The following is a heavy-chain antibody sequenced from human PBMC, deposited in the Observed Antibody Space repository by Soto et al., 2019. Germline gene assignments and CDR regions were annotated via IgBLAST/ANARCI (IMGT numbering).Heavy chain of an antibody. D-gene: IGHD1-26*01. J-gene: IGHJ5*02. CDR2: IWSDGSKE. CDR3: ARDKGTTCLDT. CDR1: GLPFSASG. V-gene: IGHV3-33*01. Sequence: QAQLVESGGGVVQPGRSLRLSCAASGLPFSASGMHWVRQAPGKGLEWVAMIWSDGSKEYYADSVKGRFTITRDNSKNMIFLQMDSLRAEDTAVYYCARDKGTTCLDTWGQGNMVTDSS.